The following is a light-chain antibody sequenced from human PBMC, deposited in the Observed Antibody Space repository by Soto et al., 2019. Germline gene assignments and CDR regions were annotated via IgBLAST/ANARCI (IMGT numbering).Light chain of an antibody. Sequence: QSALTQPASVSGSPGQSITISCTGTSSDVGGYNYVSWYQQHPGKAPKLMIYEVSNRPSGVSNRFSGSKSGNTASLTISGLQAEDAADYYCSSYTRSSTFYVFVTGTKVTVL. CDR2: EVS. CDR1: SSDVGGYNY. J-gene: IGLJ1*01. CDR3: SSYTRSSTFYV. V-gene: IGLV2-14*01.